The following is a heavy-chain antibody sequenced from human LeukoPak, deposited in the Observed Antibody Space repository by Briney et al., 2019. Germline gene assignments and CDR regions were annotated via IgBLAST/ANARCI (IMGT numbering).Heavy chain of an antibody. V-gene: IGHV5-51*01. CDR3: ARHSSVYGSGSGGFDP. CDR2: IYPGDSDT. CDR1: GYSFTSYW. D-gene: IGHD3-10*01. Sequence: GESLKISCKGSGYSFTSYWIGWVRQMPGKGLEWMGIIYPGDSDTRYSPSLQGQVTISADKSNTTAYLQWSSLKASDTAMYYCARHSSVYGSGSGGFDPWGQGTLVTVSS. J-gene: IGHJ5*02.